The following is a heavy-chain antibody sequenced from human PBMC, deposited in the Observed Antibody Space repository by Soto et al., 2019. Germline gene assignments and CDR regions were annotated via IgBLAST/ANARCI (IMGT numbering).Heavy chain of an antibody. CDR1: GFTFSSYA. V-gene: IGHV3-23*01. CDR2: ISGSGGST. CDR3: AKRASYDSSGYYSGGFDY. Sequence: EVQLLESGGGLVQPGGSLRLSCAASGFTFSSYAMSWVRQAPGKGLEWVSAISGSGGSTYYADSVKGRFTISRDNSKNTLYLQMNSLRAEDTAVYYCAKRASYDSSGYYSGGFDYWGQGTLVTVSS. J-gene: IGHJ4*02. D-gene: IGHD3-22*01.